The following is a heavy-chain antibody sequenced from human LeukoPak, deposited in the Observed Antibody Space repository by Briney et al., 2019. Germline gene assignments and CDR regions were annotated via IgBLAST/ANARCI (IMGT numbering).Heavy chain of an antibody. J-gene: IGHJ4*02. D-gene: IGHD3-10*01. CDR3: ARGRSLNYYGQDY. V-gene: IGHV1-2*02. Sequence: GASVKVSCKASGYSFSGYYIHWIRQAPGQGLEWMGWINPNSGGTKYAQKFQGRVTMTRDTSISTAHMELSRLTSDDTAVYYCARGRSLNYYGQDYWGQGTLVTVSS. CDR1: GYSFSGYY. CDR2: INPNSGGT.